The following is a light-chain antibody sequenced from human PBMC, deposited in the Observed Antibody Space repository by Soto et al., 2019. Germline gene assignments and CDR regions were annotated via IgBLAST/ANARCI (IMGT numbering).Light chain of an antibody. V-gene: IGLV2-14*01. CDR2: EVS. CDR1: SSDVGANNH. J-gene: IGLJ1*01. CDR3: NSKRSGGTRV. Sequence: QSALTQPASVSGSPGQSITISCTGTSSDVGANNHVSWYQHHPGQAPKLMIYEVSNRPSGVSNRFSGSKSGYTASLTISGLQAEDEADYYCNSKRSGGTRVFGTGTKVTVL.